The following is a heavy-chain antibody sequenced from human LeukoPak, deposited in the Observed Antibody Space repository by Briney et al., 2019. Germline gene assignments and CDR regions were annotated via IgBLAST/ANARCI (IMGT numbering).Heavy chain of an antibody. CDR3: AKDRSSGDYSHNAFDI. V-gene: IGHV3-9*01. D-gene: IGHD3-22*01. CDR2: ISWNSGSI. CDR1: GFTFDDYA. Sequence: GGSLRLSCAASGFTFDDYAMHWVRQAPGKGVEWVSGISWNSGSIGYADSVKGRFTISRDNAKNSLYLQMNSLRAEDTALYYCAKDRSSGDYSHNAFDIWGQGTMVTVSS. J-gene: IGHJ3*02.